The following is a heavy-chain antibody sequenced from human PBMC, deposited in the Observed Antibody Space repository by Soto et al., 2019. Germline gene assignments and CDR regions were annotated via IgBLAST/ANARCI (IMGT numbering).Heavy chain of an antibody. CDR2: IHYSGST. CDR3: ARTGRGGD. V-gene: IGHV4-59*01. Sequence: QVQLQESGPGLVKPSETLSLTCTDSGGSISGYYWSWIRQPPGKGLQWMGYIHYSGSTKYNPSLKSRVTISLDTSKNQFSLKLTSVTAADTAVYYCARTGRGGDWGQGTLVTVSS. CDR1: GGSISGYY. D-gene: IGHD1-26*01. J-gene: IGHJ4*02.